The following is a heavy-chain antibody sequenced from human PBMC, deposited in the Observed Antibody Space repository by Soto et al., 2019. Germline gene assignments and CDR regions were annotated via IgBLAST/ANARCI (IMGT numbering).Heavy chain of an antibody. CDR3: ARGYDFWSGYLLY. CDR2: IWYDGSNK. D-gene: IGHD3-3*01. J-gene: IGHJ4*02. Sequence: QVQLVESGGGVVQPGRSLRLSCAASGFTFSTYGMHWVRQAPGKGLEWVAVIWYDGSNKYYADSVKGRFTISRDNSKNTLYLQMNCLRAEDTAVYYCARGYDFWSGYLLYWGQGTLVTVSS. CDR1: GFTFSTYG. V-gene: IGHV3-33*01.